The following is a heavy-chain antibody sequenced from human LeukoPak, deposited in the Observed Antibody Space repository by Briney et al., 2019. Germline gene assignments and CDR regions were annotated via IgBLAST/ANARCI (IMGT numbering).Heavy chain of an antibody. D-gene: IGHD3-22*01. V-gene: IGHV1-2*06. CDR3: ARARVVVIATNWFDP. J-gene: IGHJ5*02. Sequence: GASVKVSCKASGYTFTGYYMHWVRQAPGQGLEWMGRINPNSGGTNYAQKFQGRVTMTRDTSTSTAYMELGRLRPDDTAVYYCARARVVVIATNWFDPWGQGTLVTVSS. CDR2: INPNSGGT. CDR1: GYTFTGYY.